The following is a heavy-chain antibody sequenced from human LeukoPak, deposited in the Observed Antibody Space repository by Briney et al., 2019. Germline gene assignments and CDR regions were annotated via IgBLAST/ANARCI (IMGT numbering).Heavy chain of an antibody. V-gene: IGHV3-11*06. D-gene: IGHD3-22*01. CDR1: GFTFSDYY. CDR3: ARDQGENYDSSGYYPY. Sequence: PGGSLRLSCAASGFTFSDYYMSWIRQAPGKGLEWVSYISGSSSSPNYADSVKGRFTISRDNAKNSLYLQMNSLRAEDTAVYYCARDQGENYDSSGYYPYWGQGTLVTVFS. J-gene: IGHJ4*02. CDR2: ISGSSSSP.